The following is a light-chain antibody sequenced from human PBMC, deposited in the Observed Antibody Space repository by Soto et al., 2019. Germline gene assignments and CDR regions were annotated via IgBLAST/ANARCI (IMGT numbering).Light chain of an antibody. J-gene: IGLJ7*01. CDR2: EVS. CDR3: SSYTSSSTDAV. Sequence: QSALTQPASVSGSPGQSITISCTGTSSDVGGYNYVSWYQQHPGKAPKLMIYEVSNRPSGVSNRFSGSKSGNTASLTISGLKDEDEAYYYCSSYTSSSTDAVFGGGTKLTVL. V-gene: IGLV2-14*01. CDR1: SSDVGGYNY.